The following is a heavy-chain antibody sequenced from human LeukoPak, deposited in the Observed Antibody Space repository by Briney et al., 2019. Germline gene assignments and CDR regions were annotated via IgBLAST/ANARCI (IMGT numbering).Heavy chain of an antibody. CDR2: IYYSGST. CDR3: ARRVGATENFDY. Sequence: SETLSLTCTVSGGSISSSSYYWGWIRQPPGKGLEWIGSIYYSGSTYYNPSLKSRVTISVDTSKNQFSLKLSSVTAADTAVYYCARRVGATENFDYWGQGTLVTVSS. CDR1: GGSISSSSYY. J-gene: IGHJ4*02. D-gene: IGHD1-26*01. V-gene: IGHV4-39*01.